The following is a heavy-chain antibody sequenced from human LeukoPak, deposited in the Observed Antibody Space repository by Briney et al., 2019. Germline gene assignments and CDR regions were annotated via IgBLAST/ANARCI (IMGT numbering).Heavy chain of an antibody. Sequence: GGSLRLSCSASGFTFSSYAMHWVRQAPGKGLEYVSAISSNGGSTYYADSVKGRFTISRDNSKNTLYLQMSSLRAEDTAVYYCVKAPPSYYDILTGYYWGAFGIWGQGTMVTVSS. CDR1: GFTFSSYA. D-gene: IGHD3-9*01. J-gene: IGHJ3*02. CDR2: ISSNGGST. CDR3: VKAPPSYYDILTGYYWGAFGI. V-gene: IGHV3-64D*06.